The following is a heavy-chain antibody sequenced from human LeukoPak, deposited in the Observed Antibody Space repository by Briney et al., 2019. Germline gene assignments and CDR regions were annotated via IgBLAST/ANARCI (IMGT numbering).Heavy chain of an antibody. CDR2: FKSKTDGGAT. V-gene: IGHV3-15*01. CDR1: GFSFRDAW. CDR3: TSDRGIAARPLFDL. J-gene: IGHJ4*02. D-gene: IGHD6-6*01. Sequence: PGGSLRLSCVGSGFSFRDAWLSWVRQAPGEGLEWLGRFKSKTDGGATDYAAPVKGRFSLSRDDSKNTLYLQMNSLKIEDTAVYYCTSDRGIAARPLFDLWGQGTLVTVSS.